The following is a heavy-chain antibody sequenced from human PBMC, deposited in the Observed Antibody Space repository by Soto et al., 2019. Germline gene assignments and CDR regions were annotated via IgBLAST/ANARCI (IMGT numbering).Heavy chain of an antibody. CDR3: ASFRIVGAPAPPDY. D-gene: IGHD1-26*01. Sequence: GGSLRLSCAASGFTFSSYAMHWVRQAPGKGLEWVAVISYDGSNKYYADSVKGRFTISRDNSKNTLYLQMNSLRAEDTAVYYCASFRIVGAPAPPDYWGQGTLVTVSS. V-gene: IGHV3-30-3*01. CDR2: ISYDGSNK. J-gene: IGHJ4*02. CDR1: GFTFSSYA.